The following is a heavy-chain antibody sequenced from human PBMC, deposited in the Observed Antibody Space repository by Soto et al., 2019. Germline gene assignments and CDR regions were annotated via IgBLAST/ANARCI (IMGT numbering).Heavy chain of an antibody. D-gene: IGHD2-8*01. Sequence: PGESLKISCEASGYMFPIYHISWVRQMPGKGLEWVGKIDPSDSRTMYRPSSRARITISVDKSINTAYLEWGRLKASDTAMYYCTTHDSNGDFHFWGQGTQVTVSS. V-gene: IGHV5-10-1*01. CDR2: IDPSDSRT. CDR3: TTHDSNGDFHF. J-gene: IGHJ4*02. CDR1: GYMFPIYH.